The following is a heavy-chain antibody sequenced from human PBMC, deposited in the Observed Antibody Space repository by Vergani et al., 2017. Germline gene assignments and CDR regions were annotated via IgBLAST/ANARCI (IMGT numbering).Heavy chain of an antibody. CDR2: IYYDGNP. D-gene: IGHD2-2*01. CDR3: ARETRQYCTSTSCLCSFDI. Sequence: QVQLQESGPGLVKPLQTLSLTCTVPSGSIRSRDDSWNWIRQPPGKGLEWIGKIYYDGNPSYNQSLKSRISVSVDTSRNQFSLRLNSVTAADTAVYYCARETRQYCTSTSCLCSFDIWGRGRMVSVSS. J-gene: IGHJ3*02. CDR1: SGSIRSRDDS. V-gene: IGHV4-30-4*01.